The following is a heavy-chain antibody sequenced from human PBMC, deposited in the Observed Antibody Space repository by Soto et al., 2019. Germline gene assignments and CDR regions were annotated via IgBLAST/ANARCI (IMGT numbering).Heavy chain of an antibody. Sequence: SETLSLTCAIYGGSFSSYYWSWLRQPPGKGLEWIGEINHSGSTNYNPSLKSRVTISADTSKNQFSLKLSSVTAADTAVYYCARLWGVDTAMVTFDSRGQRTLVTVS. D-gene: IGHD5-18*01. J-gene: IGHJ4*02. V-gene: IGHV4-34*01. CDR1: GGSFSSYY. CDR3: ARLWGVDTAMVTFDS. CDR2: INHSGST.